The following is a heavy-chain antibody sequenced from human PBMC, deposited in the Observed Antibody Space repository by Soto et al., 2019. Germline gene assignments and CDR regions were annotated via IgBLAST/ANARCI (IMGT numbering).Heavy chain of an antibody. CDR2: ISHDGNKK. CDR3: ARDGGDFDY. V-gene: IGHV3-33*05. D-gene: IGHD3-16*01. J-gene: IGHJ4*02. Sequence: QVQLVESGGGVVQPGRSLRLSCATSGFIFSSYGIHWLRQAPGKGLEWLAIISHDGNKKYYADSVKGRFTISRDNSKNPVYLQMDSLRVEDTAVYYCARDGGDFDYWGQGTLVTVSS. CDR1: GFIFSSYG.